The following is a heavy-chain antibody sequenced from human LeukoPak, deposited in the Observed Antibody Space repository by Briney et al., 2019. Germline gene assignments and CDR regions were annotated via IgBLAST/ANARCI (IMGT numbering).Heavy chain of an antibody. CDR3: ARASPYSSSSSADY. Sequence: GASVTVSCKASGYTFTGYYMHWVRQAPGQGLEWMGWINPNSGGTNYAQKFQGRVTMTRDTSISTAYMELSRLRSDDTAVYYCARASPYSSSSSADYWGQGTLVTVSS. CDR2: INPNSGGT. CDR1: GYTFTGYY. J-gene: IGHJ4*02. V-gene: IGHV1-2*02. D-gene: IGHD6-6*01.